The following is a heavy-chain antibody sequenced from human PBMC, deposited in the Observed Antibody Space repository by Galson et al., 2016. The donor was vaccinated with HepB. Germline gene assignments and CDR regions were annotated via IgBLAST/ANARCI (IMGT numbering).Heavy chain of an antibody. V-gene: IGHV2-5*02. CDR1: GFSLSTRGVG. D-gene: IGHD3-3*01. CDR2: VYWDRDK. Sequence: PALVKPTQTLTLTCSFSGFSLSTRGVGVAWIRQPPGKALERLALVYWDRDKRYSPSLINRLPTPEDLSRNQVVLAMTYMDPLDTATYYCAHSLFPPDSDFWSGPYFDHRGQEILVTVSS. CDR3: AHSLFPPDSDFWSGPYFDH. J-gene: IGHJ4*02.